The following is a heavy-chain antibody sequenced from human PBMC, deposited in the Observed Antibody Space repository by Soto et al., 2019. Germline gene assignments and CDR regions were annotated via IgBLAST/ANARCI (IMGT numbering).Heavy chain of an antibody. V-gene: IGHV3-74*01. D-gene: IGHD1-26*01. CDR1: GFTFSSFW. CDR2: ISSDGSST. CDR3: ARDQVLGAAGATHDLLCHFDY. J-gene: IGHJ4*02. Sequence: GGSLRLSCAASGFTFSSFWMHWVRQAPGKGLVWVSRISSDGSSTSYADSVKGRFTISRDNAKNTLYSRMNSLRAEDTAVYYRARDQVLGAAGATHDLLCHFDYWGQGTLVTVTS.